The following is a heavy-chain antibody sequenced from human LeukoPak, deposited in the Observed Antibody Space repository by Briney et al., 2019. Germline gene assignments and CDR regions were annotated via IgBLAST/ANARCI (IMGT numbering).Heavy chain of an antibody. J-gene: IGHJ3*01. V-gene: IGHV4-59*01. Sequence: SETLSLTCAVSGGSISTYYWNWVRQSPGKGLEWIGYTSYSGRTKYNPSLKSRVTISIDTSNNQFSLKLGSVTAADTAVYYCARDGGGSNDVFDVWGQGRMVTVSS. D-gene: IGHD2-15*01. CDR3: ARDGGGSNDVFDV. CDR2: TSYSGRT. CDR1: GGSISTYY.